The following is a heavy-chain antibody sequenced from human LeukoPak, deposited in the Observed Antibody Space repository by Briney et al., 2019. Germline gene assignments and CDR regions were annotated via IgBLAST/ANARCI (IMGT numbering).Heavy chain of an antibody. CDR3: VRQFAS. Sequence: GGSLRLSCAASGFTFSDHTMNWVRQLPGKRLEWVAYVSGSGSTVYYADSVKGRFTISRDNGKSSLYLQMNSLRVEDTALYYCVRQFASWGQGTLVTVSS. J-gene: IGHJ4*02. V-gene: IGHV3-48*01. CDR2: VSGSGSTV. CDR1: GFTFSDHT.